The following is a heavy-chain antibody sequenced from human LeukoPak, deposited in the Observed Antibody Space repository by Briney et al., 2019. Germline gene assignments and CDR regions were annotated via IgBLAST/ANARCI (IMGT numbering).Heavy chain of an antibody. CDR1: GYTFTGYY. V-gene: IGHV1-2*02. J-gene: IGHJ4*02. CDR2: FNPNSGGT. Sequence: ASVKVSCKASGYTFTGYYMHWVRQAPGQGLEWMGWFNPNSGGTNYAQKFQGRVTMTRDTSISTAYMELSRLRSDDTAVYYCARDHVPYYYDSSGPEGGVDYWGQGTLVTVS. D-gene: IGHD3-22*01. CDR3: ARDHVPYYYDSSGPEGGVDY.